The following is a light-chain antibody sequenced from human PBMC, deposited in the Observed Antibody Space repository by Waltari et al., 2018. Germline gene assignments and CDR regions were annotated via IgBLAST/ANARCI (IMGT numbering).Light chain of an antibody. J-gene: IGLJ2*01. CDR2: LNS. Sequence: SYVLTQPPSVSFALGQTATITCGGNNIGNKVVNWYRQRPGQAPVLVVYLNSDRHSGIPEQFSGSNSGNTATLTISSLQSEDFAVYHCQQYNNWPLTFGGGTK. CDR3: QQYNNWPLT. V-gene: IGLV3-21*02. CDR1: NIGNKV.